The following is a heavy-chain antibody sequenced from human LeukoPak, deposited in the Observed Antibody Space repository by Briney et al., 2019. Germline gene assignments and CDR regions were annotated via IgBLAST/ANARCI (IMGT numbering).Heavy chain of an antibody. V-gene: IGHV3-23*01. J-gene: IGHJ4*02. CDR1: GFTFSSYA. CDR3: AKSRYYYDSSGYSL. Sequence: GGSLRLSCAASGFTFSSYAMSWVRQAPGKGLEWVSAISGSGGSTYYADSVKGRFTISRDNSKNTLYLQMNSLRAEDTAVYYCAKSRYYYDSSGYSLWGQGTLVTVSS. CDR2: ISGSGGST. D-gene: IGHD3-22*01.